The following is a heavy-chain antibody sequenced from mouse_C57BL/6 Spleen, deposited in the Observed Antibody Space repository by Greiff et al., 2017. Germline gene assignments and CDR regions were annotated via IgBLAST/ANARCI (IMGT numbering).Heavy chain of an antibody. V-gene: IGHV1-85*01. CDR3: AQEGIYYYGSSSWFAY. D-gene: IGHD1-1*01. CDR1: GYTFTSYD. Sequence: VMLVESGPELVKPGASVKLSCKASGYTFTSYDINWVKQRPGQGLEWIGWIYPRDGSTKYNEKFKGKATLTVDTSSSTAYMELNSLTSEDSAVYFCAQEGIYYYGSSSWFAYWGQGTLVTVSA. CDR2: IYPRDGST. J-gene: IGHJ3*01.